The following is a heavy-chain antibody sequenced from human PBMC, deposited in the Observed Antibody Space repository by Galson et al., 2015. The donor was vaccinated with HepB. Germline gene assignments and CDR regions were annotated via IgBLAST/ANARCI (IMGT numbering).Heavy chain of an antibody. CDR3: AREECSSTSCYFYAFDI. J-gene: IGHJ3*02. D-gene: IGHD2-2*01. CDR1: GDSVSSNSAA. CDR2: TYYRSKWYN. Sequence: CAISGDSVSSNSAAWNWIRQSPSRGLEWLGRTYYRSKWYNDYAVSVKSRITINPDTSKNQFSLQLNSVTPEDTAVYYCAREECSSTSCYFYAFDIWGQGTMVTVSS. V-gene: IGHV6-1*01.